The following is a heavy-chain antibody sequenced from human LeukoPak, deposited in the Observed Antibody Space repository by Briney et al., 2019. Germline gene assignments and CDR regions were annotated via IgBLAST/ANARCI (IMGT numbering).Heavy chain of an antibody. CDR1: GGSISSSSYY. Sequence: PSETLSLTCTVSGGSISSSSYYWSWIRQPPGKGLEWIGYIYYSGSTNYNPSLKSRVTISVDTSKNQFSLKLSSVTAADTAVYYCARVGYCSSTSCPEDSYYGMDVWGQGTTVTVSS. CDR3: ARVGYCSSTSCPEDSYYGMDV. J-gene: IGHJ6*02. CDR2: IYYSGST. D-gene: IGHD2-2*01. V-gene: IGHV4-61*01.